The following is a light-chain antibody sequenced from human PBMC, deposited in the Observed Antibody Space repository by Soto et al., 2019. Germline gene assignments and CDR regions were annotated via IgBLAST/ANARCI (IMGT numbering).Light chain of an antibody. V-gene: IGLV1-40*01. CDR2: NGI. CDR1: SSNIGAGYV. Sequence: QSVLTQPPSVSGAPGQRLTLSCTGSSSNIGAGYVVHWYQQLPGTAPKLLIFNGIYRASGVPDRFSGSKSGTSASLAITGLQAEDEADYYCQSYDNSLSAYVFGTGTKVTVL. J-gene: IGLJ1*01. CDR3: QSYDNSLSAYV.